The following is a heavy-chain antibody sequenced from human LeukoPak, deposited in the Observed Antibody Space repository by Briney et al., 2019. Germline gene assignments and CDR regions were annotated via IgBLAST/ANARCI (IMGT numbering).Heavy chain of an antibody. J-gene: IGHJ4*02. V-gene: IGHV3-43D*04. CDR3: AKDMRGVYCSSTSCSLLDY. D-gene: IGHD2-2*01. CDR1: GFTFDDYA. Sequence: GGSLRLSCAASGFTFDDYAMHWVRQAPGKGLEWVSLISWDGGSTYYADSVKGRFTISRDNSKNSLYLQMNSLRAGDTALYYCAKDMRGVYCSSTSCSLLDYWGQGTLVTVSS. CDR2: ISWDGGST.